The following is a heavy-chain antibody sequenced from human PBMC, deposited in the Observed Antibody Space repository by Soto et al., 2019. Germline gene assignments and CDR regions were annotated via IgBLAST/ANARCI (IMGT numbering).Heavy chain of an antibody. CDR2: IIPMFDTP. J-gene: IGHJ4*02. V-gene: IGHV1-69*12. Sequence: QVQLVQSGAEVKKPGSSVKVSCKASGGTFSSDSFSWVRQVPGQGLEWMGGIIPMFDTPIYAQKFQDRVTIPADESTSTAYMQLSSLRSGDTAVYYCARSGGLDRDFNYWGQGSLVTVSS. D-gene: IGHD2-15*01. CDR3: ARSGGLDRDFNY. CDR1: GGTFSSDS.